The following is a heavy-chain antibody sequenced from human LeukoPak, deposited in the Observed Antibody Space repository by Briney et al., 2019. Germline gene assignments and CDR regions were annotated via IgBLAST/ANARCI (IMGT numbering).Heavy chain of an antibody. CDR3: AKAFSSRGGGFDI. CDR1: GFTFDDYA. Sequence: GGSLRLSCAASGFTFDDYAMHWVRQAPGKGLEWVSGISWNSGSIDYADSVKGRFTISRDNAKNSLYLQMNSLRAEDMALYYCAKAFSSRGGGFDIWGQGTMVTVS. D-gene: IGHD6-13*01. J-gene: IGHJ3*02. CDR2: ISWNSGSI. V-gene: IGHV3-9*03.